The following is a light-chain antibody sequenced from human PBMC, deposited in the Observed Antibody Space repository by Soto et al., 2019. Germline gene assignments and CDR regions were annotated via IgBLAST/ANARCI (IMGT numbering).Light chain of an antibody. J-gene: IGLJ1*01. V-gene: IGLV2-14*01. Sequence: SVLTQPASVSGSPGQSITISCTGTSSDVSRYNYVSWYQQHPGKVPKLMIYEVSNRPSGVSNRFSGSKSGNTASLTISGLQAEDEADYYCSSYTSSSTYVFGTGTRSPS. CDR2: EVS. CDR3: SSYTSSSTYV. CDR1: SSDVSRYNY.